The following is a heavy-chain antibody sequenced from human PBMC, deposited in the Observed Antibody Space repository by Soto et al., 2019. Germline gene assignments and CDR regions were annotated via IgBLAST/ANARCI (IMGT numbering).Heavy chain of an antibody. J-gene: IGHJ1*01. V-gene: IGHV4-34*01. CDR3: ARARYCSGGSCFMLRRSHYIVF. D-gene: IGHD2-15*01. CDR2: INHSGST. Sequence: SETLSLTCAVYGGSFSGYYWSWIRQPPGKGLEWIGEINHSGSTNYNPSLKSRVTISVDTSKNQFSLKLSSVTAADTAVYYCARARYCSGGSCFMLRRSHYIVFWGQGTLVTVVS. CDR1: GGSFSGYY.